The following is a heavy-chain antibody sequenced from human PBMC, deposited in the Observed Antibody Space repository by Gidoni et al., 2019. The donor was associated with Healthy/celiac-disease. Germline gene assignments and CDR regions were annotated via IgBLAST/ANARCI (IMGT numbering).Heavy chain of an antibody. CDR2: INPNSVGT. CDR1: GYTFTGYY. CDR3: ARATYGDSLNIDY. D-gene: IGHD2-21*01. Sequence: QVQLVQSGAEVKKPGDSVKVSCKASGYTFTGYYMHGVRQAPGQGLEWLGWINPNSVGTNYAQKFQGRVTMTRDTSISTAYMELSRLRSDDTAVYYCARATYGDSLNIDYWGQGTLVTVSS. V-gene: IGHV1-2*02. J-gene: IGHJ4*02.